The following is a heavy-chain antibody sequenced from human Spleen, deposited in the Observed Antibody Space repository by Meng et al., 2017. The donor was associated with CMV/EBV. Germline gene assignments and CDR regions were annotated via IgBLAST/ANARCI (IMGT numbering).Heavy chain of an antibody. V-gene: IGHV3-21*01. CDR1: GFTFSSYS. CDR3: ARAPGYSYGGSKDY. Sequence: ASGFTFSSYSMNWVRQAPGKGLEWVSSISSSSSYIYYADSVKGRFTISRDNAKNSLYLQMNSLRAEDTAVYYCARAPGYSYGGSKDYWGQGTLVTVSS. D-gene: IGHD5-18*01. J-gene: IGHJ4*02. CDR2: ISSSSSYI.